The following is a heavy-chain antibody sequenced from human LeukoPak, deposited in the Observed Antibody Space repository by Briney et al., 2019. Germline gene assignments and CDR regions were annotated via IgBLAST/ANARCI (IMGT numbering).Heavy chain of an antibody. CDR2: VSGSGGST. Sequence: GGSLRLSCAASGFAFSSYAMSWVRQAPGKGLEWVSAVSGSGGSTYYADCVKARFAIPRDNSKSTLYLQMNSLRAEDTAVYSCAKSRRAVRYYYYCGMDVWGRGTTVTVSS. CDR1: GFAFSSYA. CDR3: AKSRRAVRYYYYCGMDV. J-gene: IGHJ6*02. D-gene: IGHD4-17*01. V-gene: IGHV3-23*01.